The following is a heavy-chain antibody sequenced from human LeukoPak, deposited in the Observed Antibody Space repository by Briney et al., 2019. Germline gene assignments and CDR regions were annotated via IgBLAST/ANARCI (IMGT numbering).Heavy chain of an antibody. CDR1: GGSISSGGYS. Sequence: SETLSLTCAVSGGSISSGGYSWSWIRQPPGKGLEWIGYICHSGSTYYNPSLKSRVTISVDRSKNQFSLKLSSVTAADTAVYYCARFSTGYSYGTTFDYWGQGTLVTVSS. V-gene: IGHV4-30-2*01. J-gene: IGHJ4*02. CDR3: ARFSTGYSYGTTFDY. CDR2: ICHSGST. D-gene: IGHD5-18*01.